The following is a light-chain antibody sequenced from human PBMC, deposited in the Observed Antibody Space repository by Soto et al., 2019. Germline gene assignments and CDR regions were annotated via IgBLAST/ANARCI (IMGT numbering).Light chain of an antibody. J-gene: IGLJ2*01. CDR3: QVWDSSSDHPVV. CDR2: YDS. CDR1: NIGSKS. Sequence: YGLTQPPSVSVAPGKTARITCGGNNIGSKSVHWYQQKPGQAPVLVIYYDSDRPSGIPERFSGSNSGNTATLTISRVEAGDEADYYCQVWDSSSDHPVVFGGGTKLTVL. V-gene: IGLV3-21*04.